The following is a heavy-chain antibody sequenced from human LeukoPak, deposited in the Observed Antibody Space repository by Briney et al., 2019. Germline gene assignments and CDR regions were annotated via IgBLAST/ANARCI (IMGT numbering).Heavy chain of an antibody. V-gene: IGHV1-69*13. CDR2: IIPIFGTA. J-gene: IGHJ4*02. D-gene: IGHD5-18*01. CDR1: GGTFSSYA. CDR3: AARDYSYGYGY. Sequence: SVKVSCKASGGTFSSYAISWVRQAPGQGLEWMGGIIPIFGTANYAQKFQGRVTITADESTSTAYMEMNSLRSEDTAVYYCAARDYSYGYGYWGQGTLVTVSS.